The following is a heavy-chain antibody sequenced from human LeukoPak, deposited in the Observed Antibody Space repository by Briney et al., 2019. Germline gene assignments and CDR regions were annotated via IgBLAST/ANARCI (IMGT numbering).Heavy chain of an antibody. V-gene: IGHV3-66*01. CDR3: ARSVDGGNSDAFDI. CDR1: GFTVSSNY. J-gene: IGHJ3*02. CDR2: IYSGGST. Sequence: QPGGSLRLSCAASGFTVSSNYMSWVRQAPGKGLEWVSVIYSGGSTYYADSVKGRFTISRDNSKNTLYLQMNSLRAEDTAVYYCARSVDGGNSDAFDIWGQGTMVTVSS. D-gene: IGHD4-23*01.